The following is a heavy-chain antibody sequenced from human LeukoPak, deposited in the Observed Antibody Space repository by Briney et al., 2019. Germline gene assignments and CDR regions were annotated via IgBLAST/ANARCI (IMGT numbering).Heavy chain of an antibody. V-gene: IGHV4-4*02. Sequence: KPSETLSLTCAVSGGSISSSSWWSWVRQTPGKGLEWIGEIYHSGSSNYNPSLKSRVTISLDTSKNQFFLKLSSVTAADTALYYCARGNANWGQGTLVTVSS. CDR2: IYHSGSS. CDR3: ARGNAN. CDR1: GGSISSSSW. J-gene: IGHJ4*02.